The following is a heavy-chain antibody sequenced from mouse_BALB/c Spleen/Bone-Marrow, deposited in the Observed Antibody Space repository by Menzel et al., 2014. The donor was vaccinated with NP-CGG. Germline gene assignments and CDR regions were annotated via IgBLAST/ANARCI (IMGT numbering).Heavy chain of an antibody. J-gene: IGHJ1*01. V-gene: IGHV7-3*02. Sequence: EVKLVESGGGLVQPWGSLRPSCETSGFTFTDYYMSWVRQPPGKALEWLGFIRNKAKGYTTDYSASVKGRFTISRDNSQSISYLQTNTLRAEDSATYYCARDENVGIYWYFDVWGAGTTVTVSS. CDR1: GFTFTDYY. CDR2: IRNKAKGYTT. CDR3: ARDENVGIYWYFDV.